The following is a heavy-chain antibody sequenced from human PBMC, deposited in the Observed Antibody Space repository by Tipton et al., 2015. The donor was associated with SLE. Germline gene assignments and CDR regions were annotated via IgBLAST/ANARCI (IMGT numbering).Heavy chain of an antibody. CDR2: IYYSGST. CDR1: GGSISSSSYY. V-gene: IGHV4-39*07. J-gene: IGHJ4*02. CDR3: ARRGRGSPDY. Sequence: TLSLTCTVSGGSISSSSYYWGWIRQPPGKGLVWIGSIYYSGSTYYNPSLKSRVTISVDTSKNQFSLKLSSVTAADTAVYYCARRGRGSPDYWGQGTLVTVSS. D-gene: IGHD3-10*01.